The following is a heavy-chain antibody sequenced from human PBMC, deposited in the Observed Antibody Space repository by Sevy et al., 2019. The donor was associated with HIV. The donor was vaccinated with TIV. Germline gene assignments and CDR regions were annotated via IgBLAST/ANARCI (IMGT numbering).Heavy chain of an antibody. Sequence: GGSLRLSCAASGFTFSSYVMHWVRQAPGKGLEWVALIWYDGTIKYYADTVKGRFTISRDNSKDTLFLQMNSLTPEDTAVYYCARGGGYCRGDCYSIDYWGQGALVTVSS. CDR2: IWYDGTIK. CDR3: ARGGGYCRGDCYSIDY. V-gene: IGHV3-33*08. CDR1: GFTFSSYV. J-gene: IGHJ4*02. D-gene: IGHD2-21*02.